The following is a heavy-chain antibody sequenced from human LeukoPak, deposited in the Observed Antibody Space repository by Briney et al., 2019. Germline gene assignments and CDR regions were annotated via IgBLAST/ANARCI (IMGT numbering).Heavy chain of an antibody. V-gene: IGHV1-2*02. CDR3: AMLAAAYL. J-gene: IGHJ5*02. D-gene: IGHD6-13*01. CDR2: INPNSGGT. Sequence: ASVKVSCKASGYTFTSYDINWVRQATGQGLEWMGWINPNSGGTNYAQKFQGRVTMTRDTSISTAYMELSRLRSDDTAVYYCAMLAAAYLWGQGTLVTVSS. CDR1: GYTFTSYD.